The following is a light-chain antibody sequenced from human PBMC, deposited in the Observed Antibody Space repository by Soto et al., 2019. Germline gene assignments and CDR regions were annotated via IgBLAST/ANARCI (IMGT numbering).Light chain of an antibody. CDR3: QQYYSTPRT. J-gene: IGKJ2*01. CDR2: WAS. CDR1: QSILFNSNNKNY. V-gene: IGKV4-1*01. Sequence: DIVLTQSPDSLAVSLGERATINCKSSQSILFNSNNKNYLAWYQQKPGQPPKLLIYWASTRESGVPGRFSGGGSGTDFTLTISSLQAEDVAVYYCQQYYSTPRTFCQGTKLEIK.